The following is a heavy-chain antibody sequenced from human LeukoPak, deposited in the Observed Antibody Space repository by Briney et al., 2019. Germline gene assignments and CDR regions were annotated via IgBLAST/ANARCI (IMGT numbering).Heavy chain of an antibody. CDR2: SSASGDSP. CDR1: GXXFNNYA. V-gene: IGHV3-23*01. J-gene: IGHJ1*01. Sequence: GGSLRLSCTAXGXXFNNYAMSWVRQAPGKGLEWVSASSASGDSPYYADSVKGQFTISRDNSKNTLDLQMNSLRVEDTAVYYCAKGVYGSGSYREYFEQWGQGTLVTVSS. CDR3: AKGVYGSGSYREYFEQ. D-gene: IGHD3-10*01.